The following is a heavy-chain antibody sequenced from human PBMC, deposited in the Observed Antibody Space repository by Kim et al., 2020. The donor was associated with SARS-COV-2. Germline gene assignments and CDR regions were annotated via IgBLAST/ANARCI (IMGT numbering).Heavy chain of an antibody. V-gene: IGHV7-4-1*02. J-gene: IGHJ5*02. CDR3: ARARKGYYDILTGPPGFDP. CDR2: INTNTGNP. CDR1: GYTFTSYA. Sequence: ASVKVSCKASGYTFTSYAMNWVRQAPGQGLEWMGWINTNTGNPTYAQGFTGRFVFSLDTSVSTAYLQISSLKAEDTAVYYCARARKGYYDILTGPPGFDPWGQGTLVTVSS. D-gene: IGHD3-9*01.